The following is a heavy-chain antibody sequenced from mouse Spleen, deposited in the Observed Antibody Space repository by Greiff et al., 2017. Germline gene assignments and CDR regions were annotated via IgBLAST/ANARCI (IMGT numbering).Heavy chain of an antibody. J-gene: IGHJ3*01. V-gene: IGHV1-39*01. CDR2: INPNYGTT. CDR3: ARGGGSSGYSWFAY. D-gene: IGHD3-1*01. CDR1: GYSFTDYN. Sequence: VQLKESGPELVKPGASVKISCKASGYSFTDYNMNWVKQSNGKSLEWIGVINPNYGTTSYNQKFKGKATLTVDQSSSTAYMQLNSLTSEDSAVYYCARGGGSSGYSWFAYWGQGTLVTVSA.